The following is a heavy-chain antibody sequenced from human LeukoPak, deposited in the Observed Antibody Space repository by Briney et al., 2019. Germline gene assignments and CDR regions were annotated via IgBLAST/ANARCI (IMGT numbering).Heavy chain of an antibody. J-gene: IGHJ4*02. Sequence: SETLSLTCTVSGGSISSYYWSWTRQPPGKGLEWSGYIFYSGSTNYNPSLKSRVTISVDTSKNQFSLKLSSVTAADTAVYYCAGASYDSSGVHWGQGTLVTVSS. CDR1: GGSISSYY. CDR2: IFYSGST. D-gene: IGHD3-22*01. CDR3: AGASYDSSGVH. V-gene: IGHV4-59*01.